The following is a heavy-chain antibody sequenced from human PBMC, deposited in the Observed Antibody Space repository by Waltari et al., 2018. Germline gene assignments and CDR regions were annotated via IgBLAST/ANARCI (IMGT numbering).Heavy chain of an antibody. CDR1: GASITTTHFS. V-gene: IGHV4-39*01. D-gene: IGHD6-6*01. CDR3: ARIGSSPYYYYYYMDV. Sequence: QLQLQESGPGRVKAPGTLALRCTAPGASITTTHFSRGRNRHPPGKGLPWIGSISYKGFTFYTPALKSRVTISGDTSQNQFSLKLSSVTAADTAVYYCARIGSSPYYYYYYMDVWGKGTTVTVSS. J-gene: IGHJ6*03. CDR2: ISYKGFT.